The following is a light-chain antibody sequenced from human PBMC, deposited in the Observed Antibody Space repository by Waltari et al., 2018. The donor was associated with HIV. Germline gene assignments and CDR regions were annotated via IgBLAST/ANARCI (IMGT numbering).Light chain of an antibody. J-gene: IGLJ1*01. CDR2: STS. CDR3: LLYYGGAQRYV. CDR1: TGAVPSSNH. V-gene: IGLV7-43*01. Sequence: QTVVTQEPSLTVSPGATVTLTRASSTGAVPSSNHPKWCQQKPGQPPRGLIYSTSNKNSWTPARFSGSLLGGKAALTLSGVQPEDEAEYYCLLYYGGAQRYVFGTGTKVTVL.